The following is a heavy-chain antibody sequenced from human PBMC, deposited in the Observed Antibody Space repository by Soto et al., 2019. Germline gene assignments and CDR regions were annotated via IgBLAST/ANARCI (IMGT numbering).Heavy chain of an antibody. V-gene: IGHV3-23*01. CDR1: GFTFSSYA. J-gene: IGHJ4*02. CDR3: AKRIRYYDSSGYFPFDY. Sequence: PGGSLRLSCAASGFTFSSYAMSWVRQAPGKGLEWVSAISGSGGSTYYADSVKGRFTISRDNSKNTLYLQMNSLRAEDTAVYYCAKRIRYYDSSGYFPFDYWGQGTLVTVSS. D-gene: IGHD3-22*01. CDR2: ISGSGGST.